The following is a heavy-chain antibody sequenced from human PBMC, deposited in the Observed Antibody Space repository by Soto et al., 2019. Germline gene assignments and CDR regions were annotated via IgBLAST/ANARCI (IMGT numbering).Heavy chain of an antibody. CDR3: ASFSGRNSDGSLDY. V-gene: IGHV3-33*01. CDR2: IWYDGIQK. CDR1: GFTFSSRC. J-gene: IGHJ4*02. D-gene: IGHD1-26*01. Sequence: PGGSLRLSCAASGFTFSSRCIHWVRHAPAKGLEWVAFIWYDGIQKNYVDSVKGRFIISRDNSKNTLDLQMNSLSVEDTAVYYCASFSGRNSDGSLDYLGQGTLVTVSS.